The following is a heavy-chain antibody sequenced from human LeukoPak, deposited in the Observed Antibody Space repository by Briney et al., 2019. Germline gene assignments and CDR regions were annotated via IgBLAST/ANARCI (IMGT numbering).Heavy chain of an antibody. Sequence: SETLSLTSTVSGGSISSYYWSWTRQPPGKGLEWIGYIYYSGSTNCNPSVKSRVAMSVDTSKKQFSLKLSSLTAADTAVYYCARGGTAVIAPYAFDIWGQGTMVTVSS. CDR2: IYYSGST. V-gene: IGHV4-59*01. CDR3: ARGGTAVIAPYAFDI. D-gene: IGHD4-23*01. CDR1: GGSISSYY. J-gene: IGHJ3*02.